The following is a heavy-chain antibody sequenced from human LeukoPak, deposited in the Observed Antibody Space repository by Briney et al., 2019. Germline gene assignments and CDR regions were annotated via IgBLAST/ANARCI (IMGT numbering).Heavy chain of an antibody. V-gene: IGHV4-39*07. J-gene: IGHJ5*02. CDR2: IYYSGST. CDR3: ASSGYYDSSGHNWFDP. CDR1: GGSIRSSSYY. D-gene: IGHD3-22*01. Sequence: SETLSLTCTVSGGSIRSSSYYWGWIRQPPGKGLEWIGSIYYSGSTYYNPSLKSRVTISVDRSKNQFSLKLSSVTAADTAVYYCASSGYYDSSGHNWFDPWGQGTLVTVSS.